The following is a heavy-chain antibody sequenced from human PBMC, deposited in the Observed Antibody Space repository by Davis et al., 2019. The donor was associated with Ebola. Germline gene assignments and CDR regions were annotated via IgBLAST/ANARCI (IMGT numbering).Heavy chain of an antibody. D-gene: IGHD3-10*01. CDR2: IYPGGSDT. CDR3: ARQLMRPHEFADY. V-gene: IGHV5-51*01. Sequence: GESLKISCKGSGYSFTSYWIGWVRQMPGKGLEWMGIIYPGGSDTRYSPSFQGQVTISADKSISTAYLQWSSLKASDTAMYYCARQLMRPHEFADYWGQGTLVTVSS. J-gene: IGHJ4*02. CDR1: GYSFTSYW.